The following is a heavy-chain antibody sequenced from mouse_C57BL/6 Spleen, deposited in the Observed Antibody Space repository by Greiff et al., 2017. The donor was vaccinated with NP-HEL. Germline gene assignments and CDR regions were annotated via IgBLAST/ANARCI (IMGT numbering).Heavy chain of an antibody. V-gene: IGHV5-6*02. CDR3: ARLPSSYWYFDV. CDR2: ISSGGSYT. Sequence: DVKLVESGGDLVKPGGSLKLSCAASGFTFSSYGMSWVRQTPDKRLEWVATISSGGSYTYYPDSVKGRFTISRDNAKNTLYLQMSSLKSEDTAMYYCARLPSSYWYFDVWGTGTTVTVSS. D-gene: IGHD2-10*02. CDR1: GFTFSSYG. J-gene: IGHJ1*03.